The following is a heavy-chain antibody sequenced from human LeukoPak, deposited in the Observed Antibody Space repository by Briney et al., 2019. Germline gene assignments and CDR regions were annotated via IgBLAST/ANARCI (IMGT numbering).Heavy chain of an antibody. D-gene: IGHD2-2*02. V-gene: IGHV3-33*01. CDR1: GFTFSSYG. J-gene: IGHJ3*02. CDR2: VWYDGSNK. Sequence: GRSLRLSCAASGFTFSSYGMHWVRQAPGKGLEWVAVVWYDGSNKYYADSVKGRFTISRDNSKNTLHLQMNSLRAEDTAVYYCARDRVVVVPAAILWGDNDAFDIWGQGTMVTVSS. CDR3: ARDRVVVVPAAILWGDNDAFDI.